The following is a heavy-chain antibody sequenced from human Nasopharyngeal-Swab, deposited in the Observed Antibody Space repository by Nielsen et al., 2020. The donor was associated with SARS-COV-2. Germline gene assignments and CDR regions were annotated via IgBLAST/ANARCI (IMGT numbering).Heavy chain of an antibody. CDR1: GYTFTSYG. CDR2: ISPYNGNT. D-gene: IGHD6-13*01. V-gene: IGHV1-18*01. Sequence: ASVKVSCKASGYTFTSYGIGWVRQAPGQGLEWMAWISPYNGNTNYAQKLQGRVTMTTDTSTSTAYMELRSLRSDDTAVYYCARVAAQGCFDYWGQGTLVTVSS. CDR3: ARVAAQGCFDY. J-gene: IGHJ4*02.